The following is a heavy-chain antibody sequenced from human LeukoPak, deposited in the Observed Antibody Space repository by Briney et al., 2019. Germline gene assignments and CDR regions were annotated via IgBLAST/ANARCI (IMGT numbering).Heavy chain of an antibody. Sequence: GGSLRLSCAASGFSFTTYWMHWVRQAPGKGLVWVSRINSDGSSTSYADSVKGRFTISRDNAKNTLYLQMNSLRAEDTAVYYCARGGRGYVVDWGQGTLVTVSS. CDR2: INSDGSST. V-gene: IGHV3-74*01. CDR3: ARGGRGYVVD. CDR1: GFSFTTYW. D-gene: IGHD5-12*01. J-gene: IGHJ4*02.